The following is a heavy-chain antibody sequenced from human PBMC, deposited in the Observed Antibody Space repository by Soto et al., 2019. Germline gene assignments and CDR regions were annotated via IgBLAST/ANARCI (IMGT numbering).Heavy chain of an antibody. CDR1: GGSFSGYY. D-gene: IGHD5-12*01. CDR2: INHSGST. V-gene: IGHV4-34*01. J-gene: IGHJ4*02. Sequence: QVQLQQWGAGLLKPSETLSLTCAVYGGSFSGYYWSWIRQPPGKGLEWIGEINHSGSTNYNPSLKSRVTISXXTXKXXFSLKLSSVTAADTAVYYCARGDRRWLQARCYFDYWGQGTLVTVSS. CDR3: ARGDRRWLQARCYFDY.